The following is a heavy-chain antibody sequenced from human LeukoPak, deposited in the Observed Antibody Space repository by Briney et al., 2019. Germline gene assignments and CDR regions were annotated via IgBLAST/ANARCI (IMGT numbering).Heavy chain of an antibody. Sequence: ASVKVSCKASGYTFTSYYMHWVRQAPGQGLEWMGITNPSGGSTSYAQKFQGRVTMTRDTSTSTVYMELSSMRSEDTAVYYCARVGYCSSTSCYAFDYWGQGTLVTVSS. V-gene: IGHV1-46*01. D-gene: IGHD2-2*01. J-gene: IGHJ4*02. CDR3: ARVGYCSSTSCYAFDY. CDR1: GYTFTSYY. CDR2: TNPSGGST.